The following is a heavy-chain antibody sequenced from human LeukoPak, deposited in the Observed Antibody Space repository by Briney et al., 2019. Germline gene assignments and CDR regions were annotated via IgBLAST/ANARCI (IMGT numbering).Heavy chain of an antibody. CDR1: GFTFSDYF. CDR2: IGSSGGPR. J-gene: IGHJ4*02. D-gene: IGHD3-16*01. Sequence: GGSLRLSCAASGFTFSDYFMSWVRQATGKGLEWISYIGSSGGPRYYADSVKGRFTISRDNAQNSLFLQMNALRAEDTAVYYCASLLGPPRFGPYFDFWGQGALVTVS. V-gene: IGHV3-11*04. CDR3: ASLLGPPRFGPYFDF.